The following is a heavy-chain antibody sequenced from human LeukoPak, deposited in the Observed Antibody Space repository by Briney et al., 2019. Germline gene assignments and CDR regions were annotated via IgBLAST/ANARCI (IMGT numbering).Heavy chain of an antibody. CDR3: AKDRGY. V-gene: IGHV3-23*01. CDR1: GFTFSTFP. J-gene: IGHJ4*02. Sequence: GGSLRLSCAASGFTFSTFPMIWVRHAPGKGLEWVSAISINGDSTYYADSVKGRFTISRDNSKNTLYLQMNSLRADDTAVYYCAKDRGYWGQGTLVTVSS. CDR2: ISINGDST.